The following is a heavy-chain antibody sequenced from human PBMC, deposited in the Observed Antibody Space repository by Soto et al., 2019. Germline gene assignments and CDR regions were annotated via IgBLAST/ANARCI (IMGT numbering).Heavy chain of an antibody. J-gene: IGHJ4*02. CDR3: ARVAKHLDY. Sequence: GGSLRLSCVSSGFTFSDHYMDWVRQAPGKGLEWVGRIRNKANGYTTEYAASVKGRFTISRDDSKNSLYLQMNSLKTEDTAVYFCARVAKHLDYWGQGALVTVSS. V-gene: IGHV3-72*01. D-gene: IGHD2-21*01. CDR1: GFTFSDHY. CDR2: IRNKANGYTT.